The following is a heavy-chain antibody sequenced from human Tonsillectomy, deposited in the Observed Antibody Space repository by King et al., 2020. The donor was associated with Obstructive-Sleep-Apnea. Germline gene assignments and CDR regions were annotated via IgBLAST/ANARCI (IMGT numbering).Heavy chain of an antibody. CDR2: ISYDGSNK. D-gene: IGHD2-2*01. J-gene: IGHJ4*02. Sequence: VQLVESGGGVVQPGRSLRLSCAASGFTFSSYVLYWVRQAPGKGLAWVAVISYDGSNKYYAESVKGRFTISRDSSKKTLYLQMNSLRAEDTAVYFCARDSVGYCSNMRCPQAYWGQGTLVTVSS. V-gene: IGHV3-30-3*01. CDR1: GFTFSSYV. CDR3: ARDSVGYCSNMRCPQAY.